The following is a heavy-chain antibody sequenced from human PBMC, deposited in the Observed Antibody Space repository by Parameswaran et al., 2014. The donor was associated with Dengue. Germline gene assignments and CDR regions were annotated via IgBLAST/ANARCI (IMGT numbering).Heavy chain of an antibody. CDR3: SRGEGAGATSWRDY. CDR2: IMPIFDTA. D-gene: IGHD1-26*01. CDR1: ISNA. J-gene: IGHJ4*02. V-gene: IGHV1-69*01. Sequence: ISNARLGAQAPGQGLEWMGGIMPIFDTANFAQKFQGRLTITADESTSTAYMELNRLTSDDTAVYYCSRGEGAGATSWRDYWGQGTLVTVSS.